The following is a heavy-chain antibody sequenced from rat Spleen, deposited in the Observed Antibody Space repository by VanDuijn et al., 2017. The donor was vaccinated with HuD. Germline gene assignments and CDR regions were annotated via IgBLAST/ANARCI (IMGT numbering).Heavy chain of an antibody. CDR1: GFTFSNYD. Sequence: EVQLVESGGGLVQPGRSLKLSCAASGFTFSNYDMAWVRQAPTKGLEWVATISYDGNNTYYRDSVKGRFTISRDNAKSTLYLQMDSLRSEDTATYYCARPNYPGFNYFDYWGQGVMVTVSS. V-gene: IGHV5-29*01. CDR3: ARPNYPGFNYFDY. J-gene: IGHJ2*01. CDR2: ISYDGNNT. D-gene: IGHD1-4*01.